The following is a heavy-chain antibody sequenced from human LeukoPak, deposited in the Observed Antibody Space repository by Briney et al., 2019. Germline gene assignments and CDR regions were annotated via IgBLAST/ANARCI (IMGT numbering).Heavy chain of an antibody. CDR2: ISYDGSNK. CDR3: AKEHLYDSSGYFDY. V-gene: IGHV3-30*18. Sequence: GRSLRLSCAASGFTFSTYGMHWVRQAPGEGLEWEAVISYDGSNKYYADSVKGRFTISRDNSKNTLYLQMNSLRAEDTAVYYCAKEHLYDSSGYFDYWGQGTLVTVSS. J-gene: IGHJ4*02. D-gene: IGHD3-22*01. CDR1: GFTFSTYG.